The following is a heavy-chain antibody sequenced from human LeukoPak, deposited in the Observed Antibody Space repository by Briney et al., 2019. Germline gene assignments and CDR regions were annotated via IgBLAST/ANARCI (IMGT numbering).Heavy chain of an antibody. D-gene: IGHD4-23*01. Sequence: GGSLRLSCAASGFTFSNYAMSWVRQAPGKGLEWVSSISGSGGSTYYVDSVKGRFTISRDNSKNTLHLQMNILRAEDAAAYYCAKLGSNVAFWGQGTLVTVSS. V-gene: IGHV3-23*01. J-gene: IGHJ4*02. CDR2: ISGSGGST. CDR1: GFTFSNYA. CDR3: AKLGSNVAF.